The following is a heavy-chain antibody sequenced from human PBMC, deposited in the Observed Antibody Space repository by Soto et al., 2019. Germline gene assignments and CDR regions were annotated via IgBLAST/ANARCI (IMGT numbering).Heavy chain of an antibody. Sequence: AETLSLTCAVYGGSFSGYYWSWIRQPPGKGLEWIGEINHSGSTNYNPSLKSRVTISVDTSKNQFSLKLSSVTAADTAVYYCARDGPWIQLWGVWGKGTTVTVSS. CDR1: GGSFSGYY. CDR2: INHSGST. V-gene: IGHV4-34*01. CDR3: ARDGPWIQLWGV. D-gene: IGHD5-18*01. J-gene: IGHJ6*04.